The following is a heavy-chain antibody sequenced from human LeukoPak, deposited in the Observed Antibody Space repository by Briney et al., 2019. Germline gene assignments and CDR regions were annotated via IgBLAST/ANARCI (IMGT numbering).Heavy chain of an antibody. CDR3: ARGSITIFGVVFDP. J-gene: IGHJ5*02. CDR2: INHSGST. D-gene: IGHD3-3*01. CDR1: GGSFSGYY. V-gene: IGHV4-34*01. Sequence: PSETLSLTCAVYGGSFSGYYWSWIRQPPGKGLEWIGEINHSGSTNYNPSLKSRVTISVDTSKNQFSLKLSSVTAADTAVYYCARGSITIFGVVFDPWGQGTLVTVSS.